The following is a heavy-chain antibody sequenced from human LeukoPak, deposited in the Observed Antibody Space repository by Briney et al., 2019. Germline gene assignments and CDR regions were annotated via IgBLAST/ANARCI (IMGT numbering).Heavy chain of an antibody. D-gene: IGHD3-22*01. J-gene: IGHJ4*02. Sequence: GGALRLSCVASGFTFSSNGMHWVRQAPGKGLEWVTFIQYDGSKKYYADSVKGRFTISRDNANNSLYLQMNILRADNTAVYYCARDWENYYDSSCYYWGQGTLVTVSS. CDR1: GFTFSSNG. CDR3: ARDWENYYDSSCYY. V-gene: IGHV3-30*02. CDR2: IQYDGSKK.